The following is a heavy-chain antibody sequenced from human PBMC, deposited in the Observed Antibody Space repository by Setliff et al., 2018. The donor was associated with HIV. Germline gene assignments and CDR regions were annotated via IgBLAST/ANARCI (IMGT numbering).Heavy chain of an antibody. J-gene: IGHJ4*02. CDR3: ARQSDSSGYFPSWYFDY. D-gene: IGHD3-22*01. CDR2: IYTSGRT. Sequence: PSETLSLTCTVSGASISSYYWSWIRQPAGKGLEWIGRIYTSGRTKYNPSLKSRVTMSVDTSKNQFSLNLTSVTAADTAVYYCARQSDSSGYFPSWYFDYWAQGTLVTVSS. CDR1: GASISSYY. V-gene: IGHV4-4*07.